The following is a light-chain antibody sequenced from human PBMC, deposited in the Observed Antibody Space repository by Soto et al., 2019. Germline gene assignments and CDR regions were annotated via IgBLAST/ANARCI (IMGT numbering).Light chain of an antibody. V-gene: IGKV3-15*01. CDR3: QQYNNSPLT. CDR2: GAS. J-gene: IGKJ2*01. CDR1: QSVSSS. Sequence: DIVMTQSPSTLAVSPGERATLSCRSSQSVSSSLAWYQQRPGQAPRLLIYGASTRATGIPARLSGSGSGTEFTLNISSLQSEDFAVYYSQQYNNSPLTLGQGTQLEIK.